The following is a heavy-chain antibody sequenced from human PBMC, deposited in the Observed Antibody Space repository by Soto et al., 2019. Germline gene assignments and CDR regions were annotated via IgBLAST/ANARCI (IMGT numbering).Heavy chain of an antibody. CDR2: VFNSGST. CDR3: ARARSGYNIDALDI. Sequence: TLSLTCTVSGDSIRTYFWTWIRQPPGKGLEWIGYVFNSGSTNSNPSLTSRVTILLDTSRNQISLTLSSVTAADTAVYYCARARSGYNIDALDIWGQGTMVTVSS. D-gene: IGHD5-12*01. CDR1: GDSIRTYF. V-gene: IGHV4-59*01. J-gene: IGHJ3*02.